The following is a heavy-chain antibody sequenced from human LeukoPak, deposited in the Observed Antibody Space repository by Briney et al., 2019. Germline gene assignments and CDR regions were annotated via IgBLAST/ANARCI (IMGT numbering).Heavy chain of an antibody. V-gene: IGHV1-18*01. J-gene: IGHJ6*03. CDR2: ISAYNGNT. D-gene: IGHD5-18*01. Sequence: ASVKVSCKASGYTFTSYGISWVRQAPGQGLEWMGWISAYNGNTNYAQKLQGRVTMTTDTSTSTAYMELRSLRSDDTAVYYCAAVLDSYGYVYYMDVWGKGTTVTVSS. CDR1: GYTFTSYG. CDR3: AAVLDSYGYVYYMDV.